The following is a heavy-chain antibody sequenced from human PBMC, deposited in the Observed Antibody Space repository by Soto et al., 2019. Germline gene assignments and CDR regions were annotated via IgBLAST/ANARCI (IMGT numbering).Heavy chain of an antibody. CDR2: INHSGST. CDR3: ARGRCTMVRGVNRNWYFDL. Sequence: QVQLQQWGAGLLKPSETLSLTCAVYGGSFSGYYWSWIRQPPGKGLEWIGEINHSGSTNYNPSLKSRVTISVDTSKTQFSLKLSSVTAAGKAVYYCARGRCTMVRGVNRNWYFDLGGRGTLVTVSS. J-gene: IGHJ2*01. CDR1: GGSFSGYY. D-gene: IGHD3-10*01. V-gene: IGHV4-34*01.